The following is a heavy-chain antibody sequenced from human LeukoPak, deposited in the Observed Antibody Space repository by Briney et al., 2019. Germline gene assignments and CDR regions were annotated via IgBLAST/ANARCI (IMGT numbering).Heavy chain of an antibody. J-gene: IGHJ5*02. V-gene: IGHV1-18*01. Sequence: ASVKVSCKASGYTFTSYGISWVRQAPGQGLEWMGWISAYNGNTNYAQKLQGRVTMTTDTSTSTAYMELSSLRSEDTAVYYCARGQVVPAAINWFDPWGQGTLVTVSS. D-gene: IGHD2-2*02. CDR1: GYTFTSYG. CDR2: ISAYNGNT. CDR3: ARGQVVPAAINWFDP.